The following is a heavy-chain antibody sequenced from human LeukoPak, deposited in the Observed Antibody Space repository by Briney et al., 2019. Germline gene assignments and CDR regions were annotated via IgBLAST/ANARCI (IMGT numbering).Heavy chain of an antibody. CDR2: ISGSSNYI. J-gene: IGHJ4*02. D-gene: IGHD3-3*01. Sequence: PGGSLRLSCAASGFTFSSYSINWVRQAPGKGLEWVSYISGSSNYIYYADSGKGRFTIARDSAKSSVYLQMNSLRVKHTAFYYCARAPSEWYLDYWGRGTPVTVSS. V-gene: IGHV3-21*06. CDR3: ARAPSEWYLDY. CDR1: GFTFSSYS.